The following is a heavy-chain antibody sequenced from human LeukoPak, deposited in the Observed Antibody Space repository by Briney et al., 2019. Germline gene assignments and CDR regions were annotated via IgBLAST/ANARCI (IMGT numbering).Heavy chain of an antibody. V-gene: IGHV1-2*02. CDR3: ARKRGVTTVTTQPLDY. CDR1: GYTFTGYY. Sequence: ASVKVSCKASGYTFTGYYMHWVRQAPGQGLEWMGWINPNSGGTNYAQKFQGRVTMTRDMSISTAYMELSRLRSDDTAVYYCARKRGVTTVTTQPLDYWGQGTLVTVSS. J-gene: IGHJ4*02. CDR2: INPNSGGT. D-gene: IGHD4-17*01.